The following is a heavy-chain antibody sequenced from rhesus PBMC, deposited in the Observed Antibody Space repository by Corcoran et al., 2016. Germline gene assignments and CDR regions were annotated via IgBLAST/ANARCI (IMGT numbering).Heavy chain of an antibody. J-gene: IGHJ4*01. V-gene: IGHV4-173*01. Sequence: QLQLQESGPGLVKPSETLTLTCAASGGSISSNYWSWIRQHPWTGLEWIGRISGSGVRTDYNPSLKSRVTISTVTSKNQFSLKLNSVTAADTAVYYCARDHYYYDSASFDYWGQGVLVTVSS. CDR3: ARDHYYYDSASFDY. D-gene: IGHD3-28*01. CDR2: ISGSGVRT. CDR1: GGSISSNY.